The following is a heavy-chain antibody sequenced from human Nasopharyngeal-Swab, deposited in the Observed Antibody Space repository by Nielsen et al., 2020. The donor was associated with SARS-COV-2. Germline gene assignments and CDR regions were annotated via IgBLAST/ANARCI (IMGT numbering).Heavy chain of an antibody. V-gene: IGHV3-48*02. J-gene: IGHJ6*02. CDR1: GFTFSSYS. CDR2: ISSSGSII. Sequence: GESLKISCAASGFTFSSYSLNWVRQSPGKGLEWVSYISSSGSIIYYADSVKGRFTISRDNAKNSLYLQMTSLRDDDTAVYFCARVLINSSWPYYYYGMDVWGQGTTVTVSS. CDR3: ARVLINSSWPYYYYGMDV. D-gene: IGHD6-13*01.